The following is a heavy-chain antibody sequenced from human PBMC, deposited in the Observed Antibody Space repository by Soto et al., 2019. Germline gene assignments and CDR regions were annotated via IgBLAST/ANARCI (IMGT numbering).Heavy chain of an antibody. CDR2: ISAYNGNT. J-gene: IGHJ4*02. CDR1: GYTFTSYG. V-gene: IGHV1-18*01. D-gene: IGHD3-9*01. CDR3: AIEYYDILTGYYNVAFDY. Sequence: GASVKVSCKASGYTFTSYGISWVRQAPGQGLEWMGWISAYNGNTNYAQKLQGRITMTTDTSTSTAYMELRSLRSDDTAVYYCAIEYYDILTGYYNVAFDYWGQGTLVNVCS.